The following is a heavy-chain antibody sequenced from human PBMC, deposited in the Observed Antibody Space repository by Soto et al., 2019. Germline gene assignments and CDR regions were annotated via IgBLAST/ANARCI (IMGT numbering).Heavy chain of an antibody. V-gene: IGHV3-23*01. Sequence: PGGSLRLSCAASGFTFSSYAMSWVRQAPGKGLEWVSAISGSGGSTYYADSVKGRFTISRDNSKNTLYLQMNSLRAEDTAVYYCAKGNMVRGVIPKGDYYMDVWGKGTTVTVSS. CDR1: GFTFSSYA. CDR2: ISGSGGST. D-gene: IGHD3-10*01. CDR3: AKGNMVRGVIPKGDYYMDV. J-gene: IGHJ6*03.